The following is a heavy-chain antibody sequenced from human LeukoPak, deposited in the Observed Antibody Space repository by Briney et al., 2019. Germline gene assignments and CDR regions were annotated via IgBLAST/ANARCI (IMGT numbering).Heavy chain of an antibody. Sequence: PGGSLRLSCAASGLTFSTYAMGWVRQAPGKGLEWVSAISGSGGTTYYADSVKGRFTISRDNSKNTLYLQVNSLRAEDTAIYYCAKRYCTGASCSFFDIWGQGTMVTVSS. V-gene: IGHV3-23*01. D-gene: IGHD2-15*01. CDR1: GLTFSTYA. CDR3: AKRYCTGASCSFFDI. J-gene: IGHJ3*02. CDR2: ISGSGGTT.